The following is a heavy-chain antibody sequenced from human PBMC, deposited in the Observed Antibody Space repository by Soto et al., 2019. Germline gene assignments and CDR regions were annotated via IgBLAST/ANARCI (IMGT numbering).Heavy chain of an antibody. J-gene: IGHJ4*02. V-gene: IGHV4-34*01. CDR2: INQSAST. CDR3: ARYPRGEWPHYFDY. CDR1: GGSISDYY. Sequence: SETLSLTCVVYGGSISDYYWSWIRQPPGKGLEWIGEINQSASTNYNPSLKRRVTISVDTAQNHFSLKLSSVTAADTAVYYWARYPRGEWPHYFDYWGQGTLVTVSS. D-gene: IGHD3-16*01.